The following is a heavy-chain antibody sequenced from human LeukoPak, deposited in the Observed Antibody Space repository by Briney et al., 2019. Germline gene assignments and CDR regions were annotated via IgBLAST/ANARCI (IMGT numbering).Heavy chain of an antibody. Sequence: GGSLRLSCAASGFTVSGTYMSWVRQAPGKGLGWVSIIYTGDSTYYADSVKGRFTIYRDNSKNTLYLQMNSLRPEDTAVYYCAKRGPVVYDSWGQGTLVTVSS. V-gene: IGHV3-66*02. J-gene: IGHJ4*02. CDR1: GFTVSGTY. CDR2: IYTGDST. CDR3: AKRGPVVYDS.